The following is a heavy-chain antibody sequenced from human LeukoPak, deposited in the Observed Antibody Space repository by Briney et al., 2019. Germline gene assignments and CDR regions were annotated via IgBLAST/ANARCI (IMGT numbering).Heavy chain of an antibody. Sequence: PGGSLRLSCAASGFTFSSYSMNWVRQAPGKGLEWVSSISSRSSYIYYADSVKGRFTISRDNAKNSLYLQMNSLRAEDTAVYYCARWFEVVPAAIEYYYYMDVWGKGTTVTVSS. CDR2: ISSRSSYI. D-gene: IGHD2-2*02. V-gene: IGHV3-21*01. J-gene: IGHJ6*03. CDR1: GFTFSSYS. CDR3: ARWFEVVPAAIEYYYYMDV.